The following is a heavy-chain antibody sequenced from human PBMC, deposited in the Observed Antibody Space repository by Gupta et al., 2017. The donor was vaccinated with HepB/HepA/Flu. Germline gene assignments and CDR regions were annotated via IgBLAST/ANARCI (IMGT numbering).Heavy chain of an antibody. Sequence: EVHLVASGGGLVQPGESLRLSCAASGFTFSSFWMNWVRQAPGKALEWVANIKGDGSDKNYVDSVRGRFIVSRDNAKNSLYLYISSLRVDATSVYFCFYGHYSNFWGQGTQVTVSS. CDR3: FYGHYSNF. D-gene: IGHD2/OR15-2a*01. J-gene: IGHJ4*02. CDR2: IKGDGSDK. CDR1: GFTFSSFW. V-gene: IGHV3-7*01.